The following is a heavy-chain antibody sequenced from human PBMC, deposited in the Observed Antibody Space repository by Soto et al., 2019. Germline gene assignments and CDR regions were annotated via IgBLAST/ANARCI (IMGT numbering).Heavy chain of an antibody. D-gene: IGHD2-2*01. CDR2: IYYSGST. V-gene: IGHV4-39*01. J-gene: IGHJ4*02. CDR1: GGSISSSSYY. CDR3: ARHQISRVPAAIYY. Sequence: SETLSLTCTVSGGSISSSSYYWGWIRQPPGKGLEWIGSIYYSGSTYYNPSLKSRITICVDTSKNQFSLKLSSVTAADTAVYYCARHQISRVPAAIYYWGQGTLVTVSS.